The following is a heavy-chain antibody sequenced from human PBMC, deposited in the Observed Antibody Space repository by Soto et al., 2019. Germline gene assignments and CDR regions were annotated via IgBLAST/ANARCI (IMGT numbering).Heavy chain of an antibody. CDR1: GFIFSDYG. D-gene: IGHD3-22*01. Sequence: EVQLLESGGDLVQPGGSVRISCGASGFIFSDYGMSWVRQAPGKGLEWVSTISSSGGSTYYADSVKGRVTISRHNSGNTLSLQMSSLRAEDTAVYCCTRSNWDDSRSYYFFDDWGQGTLVTVSS. CDR2: ISSSGGST. J-gene: IGHJ4*02. CDR3: TRSNWDDSRSYYFFDD. V-gene: IGHV3-23*01.